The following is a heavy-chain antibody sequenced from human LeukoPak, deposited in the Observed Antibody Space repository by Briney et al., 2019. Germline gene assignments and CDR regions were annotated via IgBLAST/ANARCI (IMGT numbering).Heavy chain of an antibody. CDR1: GGSFSGYY. V-gene: IGHV4-34*01. Sequence: SETLSLTCAVYGGSFSGYYWSWIRQPPGKGLEWIGEINHSGSTNYNPSLKSRVTISVDTSKNQFSLKLSSVTAADTAVYYCARRSRRASYDYWGQGTLVTVSS. CDR2: INHSGST. CDR3: ARRSRRASYDY. J-gene: IGHJ4*02.